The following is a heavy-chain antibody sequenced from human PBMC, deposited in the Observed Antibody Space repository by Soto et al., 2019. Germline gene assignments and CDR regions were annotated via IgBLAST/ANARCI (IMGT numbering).Heavy chain of an antibody. CDR2: ISGSGGST. Sequence: GESLKISCAASGFTFSSYAMSWVRQAPGKGLEWVSAISGSGGSTYYADSVKGRFTISRDNSKNTLYLQMNSLRAEDTAVYYCAKEGDYYDSSGYYSWGQGTLVTVSS. CDR1: GFTFSSYA. CDR3: AKEGDYYDSSGYYS. D-gene: IGHD3-22*01. J-gene: IGHJ4*02. V-gene: IGHV3-23*01.